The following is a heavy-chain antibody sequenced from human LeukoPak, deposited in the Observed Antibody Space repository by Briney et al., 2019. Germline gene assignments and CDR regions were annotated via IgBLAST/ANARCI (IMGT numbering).Heavy chain of an antibody. CDR1: GFTFSSYA. CDR3: AKGGCSSTSCYIPDYYYYMDV. CDR2: ISGSGGST. V-gene: IGHV3-23*01. Sequence: PGGSLRLSCAASGFTFSSYAMSWVRQAPGKGLEWVSAISGSGGSTYYADSVKGRFTISRDNSKNTLYLQMNSLRAEDTAVYYCAKGGCSSTSCYIPDYYYYMDVWGKGTTVTVSS. D-gene: IGHD2-2*02. J-gene: IGHJ6*03.